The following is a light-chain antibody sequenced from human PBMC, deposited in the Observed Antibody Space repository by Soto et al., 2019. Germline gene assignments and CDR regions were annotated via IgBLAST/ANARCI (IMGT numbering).Light chain of an antibody. V-gene: IGLV2-14*01. CDR2: DVN. CDR3: TSYTSSSTYV. CDR1: SSDVGGYNY. J-gene: IGLJ1*01. Sequence: QAASVSGSPGQSITISCTGTSSDVGGYNYVSWYQKHPGKAPKLMIYDVNNRPSGVSNRFSGSKSGNTASLTISGLQAEDEADYYCTSYTSSSTYVFGTGTKLTVL.